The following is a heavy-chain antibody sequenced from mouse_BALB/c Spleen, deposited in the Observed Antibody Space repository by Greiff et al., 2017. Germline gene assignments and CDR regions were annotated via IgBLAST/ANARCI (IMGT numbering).Heavy chain of an antibody. V-gene: IGHV5-12-2*01. D-gene: IGHD1-1*01. CDR2: ISNGGGST. CDR1: GFTFSSYT. Sequence: EVMLVESGGGLVQPGGSLKLSCAASGFTFSSYTMSWVRQTPEKRLEWVAYISNGGGSTYYPDTVKGRFTISRDNAKNTLYLQMSSLKSEDTAMYYCARQGSSYNYAMDYWGQGTSVTVSS. CDR3: ARQGSSYNYAMDY. J-gene: IGHJ4*01.